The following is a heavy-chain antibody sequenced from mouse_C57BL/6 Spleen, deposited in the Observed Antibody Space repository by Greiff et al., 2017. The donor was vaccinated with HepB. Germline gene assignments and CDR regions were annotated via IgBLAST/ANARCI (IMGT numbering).Heavy chain of an antibody. CDR2: IYPGDGDT. CDR3: ARWDDYFDY. D-gene: IGHD2-4*01. Sequence: QVQLKESGPELVKPGASVKISCKASGYAFSSSWMNWVKQRPGKGLEWIGRIYPGDGDTNYNGKFKGKATLTADKSSSTAYMQLSSLTSEDSAVYFCARWDDYFDYWGQGTTLTVSS. J-gene: IGHJ2*01. CDR1: GYAFSSSW. V-gene: IGHV1-82*01.